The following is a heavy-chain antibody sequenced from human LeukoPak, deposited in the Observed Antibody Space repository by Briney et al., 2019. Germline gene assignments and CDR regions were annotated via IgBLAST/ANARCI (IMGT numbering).Heavy chain of an antibody. V-gene: IGHV1-8*01. J-gene: IGHJ4*02. Sequence: ASVKVSCKASGYTFTSYDINWVRQATGQGLEWMGWMNRNSGNTGYAQKFQGRVTMTRNTSISTAYMELSSLRSEDTAVYYCARGAPNLGYCSGGSCYHFDYWGQGTLVTVSS. CDR1: GYTFTSYD. CDR3: ARGAPNLGYCSGGSCYHFDY. CDR2: MNRNSGNT. D-gene: IGHD2-15*01.